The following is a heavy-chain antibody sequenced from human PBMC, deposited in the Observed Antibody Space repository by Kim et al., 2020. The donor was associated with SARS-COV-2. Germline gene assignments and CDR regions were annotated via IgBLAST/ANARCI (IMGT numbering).Heavy chain of an antibody. D-gene: IGHD3-10*01. Sequence: SVKVSCKASGGTFSSYTISWVRQAPGQGLEWMGRIIPILGTANYAQKFQGRVTITADKSTSTAYMELSSLRSEDTAVYYCARQSSAGHNYYHGIGVWAQDNTLTVSS. CDR1: GGTFSSYT. CDR2: IIPILGTA. CDR3: ARQSSAGHNYYHGIGV. V-gene: IGHV1-69*08. J-gene: IGHJ6*02.